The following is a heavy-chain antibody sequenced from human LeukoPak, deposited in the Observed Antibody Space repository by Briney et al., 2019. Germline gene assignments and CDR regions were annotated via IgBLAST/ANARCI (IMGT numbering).Heavy chain of an antibody. D-gene: IGHD1-26*01. CDR1: GFTFSSYD. Sequence: PGGSLRLYCAASGFTFSSYDMHWVRQATGKGLEWVSAIGTAGDTYYPGSVKGRFTISRENAKNSLYLQMNSLRAGDTAVYYCVKGNSGNYELDYWGQGTLVTVSS. V-gene: IGHV3-13*01. J-gene: IGHJ4*02. CDR3: VKGNSGNYELDY. CDR2: IGTAGDT.